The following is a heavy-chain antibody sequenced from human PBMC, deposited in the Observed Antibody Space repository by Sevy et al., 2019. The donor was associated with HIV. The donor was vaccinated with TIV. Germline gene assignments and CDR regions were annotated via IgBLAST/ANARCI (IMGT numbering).Heavy chain of an antibody. Sequence: GGSLRLSCTASGFTFSSNAMYWVRQAPGKGLEWVAVIWYDESNKYHADSVKGRFTISRDNSNNTLYLQMNSLRAEDTAVYYCARGVATTYYYHYGMDVWGQGTMVTVSS. CDR1: GFTFSSNA. D-gene: IGHD5-12*01. CDR3: ARGVATTYYYHYGMDV. V-gene: IGHV3-33*01. J-gene: IGHJ6*02. CDR2: IWYDESNK.